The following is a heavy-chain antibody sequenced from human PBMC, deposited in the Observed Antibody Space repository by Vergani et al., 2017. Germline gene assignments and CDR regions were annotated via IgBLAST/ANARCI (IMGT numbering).Heavy chain of an antibody. V-gene: IGHV3-23*01. J-gene: IGHJ1*01. CDR1: GFTFSSYA. CDR2: ISGSGCST. Sequence: EVQLLESGGGLVQPGGSLRLSCAASGFTFSSYAMSWVRQAPGKGLQWVSAISGSGCSTYHADSVKGRFTISRDNSKNTLFLQMNSLRAEDTAVYYCAKDPGSYSEYFHHWGQGTLVTVSS. CDR3: AKDPGSYSEYFHH. D-gene: IGHD1-26*01.